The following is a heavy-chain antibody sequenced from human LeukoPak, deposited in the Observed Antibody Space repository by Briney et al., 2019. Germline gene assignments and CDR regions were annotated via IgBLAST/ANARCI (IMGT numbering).Heavy chain of an antibody. D-gene: IGHD1-20*01. J-gene: IGHJ4*02. CDR1: GFTFSSYA. CDR3: ARGYNWNDPFDY. Sequence: PGRTLRLSCAASGFTFSSYAMHWVRQAPGKGLEWVAVISYDGSNKYYADSVKGRFTISRDNSKNTLYLQMNSLRAEDTAVYYCARGYNWNDPFDYWGQGTLVTVSS. CDR2: ISYDGSNK. V-gene: IGHV3-30-3*01.